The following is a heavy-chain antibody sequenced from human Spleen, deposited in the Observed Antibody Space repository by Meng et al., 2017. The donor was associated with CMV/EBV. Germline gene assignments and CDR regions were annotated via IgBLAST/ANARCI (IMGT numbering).Heavy chain of an antibody. J-gene: IGHJ4*02. V-gene: IGHV1-2*02. CDR2: INPNSGGT. Sequence: ASVKVSCKASGYTFTGYYMHWVRQAPGQGLEWMGWINPNSGGTNYAQKFQGRVTMTRDTSISTAYMELSRLRSDDTAVYYCARGFEVGSSSPWDSWGQGTLVTVSS. D-gene: IGHD6-6*01. CDR1: GYTFTGYY. CDR3: ARGFEVGSSSPWDS.